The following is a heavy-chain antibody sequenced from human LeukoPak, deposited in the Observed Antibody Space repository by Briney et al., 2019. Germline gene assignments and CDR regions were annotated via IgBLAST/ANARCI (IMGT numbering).Heavy chain of an antibody. CDR2: INPNNGAT. V-gene: IGHV1-2*02. CDR3: VRKAGYYNYYMDV. J-gene: IGHJ6*03. CDR1: GYTFTGYY. Sequence: GASVKVSCKASGYTFTGYYMHWVRQAPGQGLEWMGWINPNNGATNFAQKFQGRVTMTRDMSITTTYMELRRLKSDDTAVYYCVRKAGYYNYYMDVWGEGTTVTVSS.